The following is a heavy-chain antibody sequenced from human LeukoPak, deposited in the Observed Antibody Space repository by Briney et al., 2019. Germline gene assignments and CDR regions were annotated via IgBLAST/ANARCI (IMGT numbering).Heavy chain of an antibody. Sequence: GGSLRLSCAASGFTFSSYAMHWVRQAPGKGLEWVAVISYDGSNNHYADSVKGRFTISRDNSENTLYLHMNSLRAEDTVLYYCARDLHGHSYGYFDYWGQGTLVTVSS. J-gene: IGHJ4*02. CDR2: ISYDGSNN. V-gene: IGHV3-30-3*01. D-gene: IGHD5-18*01. CDR1: GFTFSSYA. CDR3: ARDLHGHSYGYFDY.